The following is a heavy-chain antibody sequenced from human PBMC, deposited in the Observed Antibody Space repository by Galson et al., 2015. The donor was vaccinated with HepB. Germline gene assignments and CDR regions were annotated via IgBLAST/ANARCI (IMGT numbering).Heavy chain of an antibody. J-gene: IGHJ4*02. Sequence: SLRLSCAASGFTFSSYGMHWVRQAPGKGLEWVAVIWYDGSNKYYADSVKGRFTISRDNSKNTLYLQMNSLRAEDTAVYYCARDGPRIVVVPAAMVNYFDYWGQGTLVTVSS. CDR3: ARDGPRIVVVPAAMVNYFDY. V-gene: IGHV3-33*08. CDR1: GFTFSSYG. D-gene: IGHD2-2*01. CDR2: IWYDGSNK.